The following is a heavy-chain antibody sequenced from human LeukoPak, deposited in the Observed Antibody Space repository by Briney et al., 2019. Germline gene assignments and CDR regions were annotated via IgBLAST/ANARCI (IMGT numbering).Heavy chain of an antibody. D-gene: IGHD6-19*01. CDR3: ARDRRSSGDSDAFDI. Sequence: GASVKVFWKASGYTFTSYGISWVRQAPGQGLEWMGWISAYNGNTNYAQKLQGRVTMTTDTSTSTAYMELRSLRSDDTAVYYCARDRRSSGDSDAFDIWGQGTMVTVSS. V-gene: IGHV1-18*04. J-gene: IGHJ3*02. CDR2: ISAYNGNT. CDR1: GYTFTSYG.